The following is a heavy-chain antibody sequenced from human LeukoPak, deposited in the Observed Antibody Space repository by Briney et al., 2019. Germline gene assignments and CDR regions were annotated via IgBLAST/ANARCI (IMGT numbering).Heavy chain of an antibody. CDR2: IYYSGST. CDR1: GGSISRSSFY. V-gene: IGHV4-39*07. CDR3: ARDSHSSSWYGPFDY. Sequence: SETLSLTCSVSGGSISRSSFYWGWIRQPPGKGLECIGTIYYSGSTYYNPSLKSRVTISVDTSKNQYSPRLSSVTAADTAVYYCARDSHSSSWYGPFDYWGQGTLVTVSS. D-gene: IGHD6-13*01. J-gene: IGHJ4*02.